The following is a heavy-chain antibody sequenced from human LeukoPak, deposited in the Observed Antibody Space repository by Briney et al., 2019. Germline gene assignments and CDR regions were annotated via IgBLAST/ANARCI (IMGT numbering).Heavy chain of an antibody. J-gene: IGHJ4*02. CDR1: GFTFSNAW. Sequence: GSLRLSCAASGFTFSNAWMSWVRQAPGKGLEWVGRIKSETDGGTTDYAAPVKGRFTISRDDSKNTLYLQMNSLKTEDTAVYYCTTGLFSSGWYEDYWGQGTLVTVSS. CDR2: IKSETDGGTT. D-gene: IGHD6-19*01. V-gene: IGHV3-15*01. CDR3: TTGLFSSGWYEDY.